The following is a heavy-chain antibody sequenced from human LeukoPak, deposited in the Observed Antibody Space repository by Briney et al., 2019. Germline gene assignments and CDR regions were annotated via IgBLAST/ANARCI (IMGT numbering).Heavy chain of an antibody. CDR2: INPADSDT. D-gene: IGHD7-27*01. CDR3: ARRRDVTGYYFDY. V-gene: IGHV5-51*01. J-gene: IGHJ4*02. CDR1: GYNFASYW. Sequence: GESLKITYKGSGYNFASYWIGWVRQMPGKGLEWMGIINPADSDTRYSPSFQGQVTISADKSISTAYLQWGSLKASDTAMYYCARRRDVTGYYFDYWGQGTLVTVSS.